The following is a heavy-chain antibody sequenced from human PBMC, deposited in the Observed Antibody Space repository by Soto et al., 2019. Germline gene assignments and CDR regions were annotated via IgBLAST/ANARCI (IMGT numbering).Heavy chain of an antibody. CDR2: ISNDGGID. Sequence: HPGGSLRLSCAASGFTFSNYAMHWVRQAPGKGLEWVAVISNDGGIDYYADSVKGRFTISRDNSKNSLDLQMNSLRGGDRVVYYCARSVTFSAPGYFDLWGQGTLVTVSS. D-gene: IGHD6-13*01. V-gene: IGHV3-30-3*01. J-gene: IGHJ4*02. CDR3: ARSVTFSAPGYFDL. CDR1: GFTFSNYA.